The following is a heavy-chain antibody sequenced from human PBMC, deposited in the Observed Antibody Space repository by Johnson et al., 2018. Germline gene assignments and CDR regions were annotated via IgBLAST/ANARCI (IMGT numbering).Heavy chain of an antibody. CDR1: GYTFTSYD. CDR3: VRGRGLWFGEFPSGVA. D-gene: IGHD3-10*01. Sequence: QVQLVESGAEVKKPGASVKVSCKASGYTFTSYDINWVRQATGQGLEWMGWMNPTSGNTGYAQKFQGRVPMTRKTSISTAYMELSSLRSEDKAVYYCVRGRGLWFGEFPSGVAWGQGTTVTVSS. CDR2: MNPTSGNT. V-gene: IGHV1-8*01. J-gene: IGHJ6*02.